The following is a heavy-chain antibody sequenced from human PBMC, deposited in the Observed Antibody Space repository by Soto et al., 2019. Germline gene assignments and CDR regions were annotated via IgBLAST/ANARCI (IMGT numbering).Heavy chain of an antibody. Sequence: QVQLVESGGGVVQPGRSLRLSCAASGFTFSSYGMHWVRQAPGKGLEWVAVIWNDGRNKYYADSVKGRCTISRDNSKNTLYLPMNSLRAEDTAVYYCARVLRYFDWDYAFDIWGQGTMVTVSS. CDR3: ARVLRYFDWDYAFDI. V-gene: IGHV3-33*01. D-gene: IGHD3-9*01. CDR1: GFTFSSYG. CDR2: IWNDGRNK. J-gene: IGHJ3*02.